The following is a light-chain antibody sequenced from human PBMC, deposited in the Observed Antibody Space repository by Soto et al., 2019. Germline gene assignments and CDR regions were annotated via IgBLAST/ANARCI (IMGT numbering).Light chain of an antibody. CDR3: QQYGRSPRT. V-gene: IGKV3-20*01. J-gene: IGKJ1*01. CDR2: DTS. Sequence: EIVLTQSPGTLSLSPGERATLSCRASQSVNSGYLAWYQHTPGQAPRLLIYDTSTRATGIPDRFSGSGSGNDFTLTITRLEPEDFAVFYCQQYGRSPRTFGQGTKVEIK. CDR1: QSVNSGY.